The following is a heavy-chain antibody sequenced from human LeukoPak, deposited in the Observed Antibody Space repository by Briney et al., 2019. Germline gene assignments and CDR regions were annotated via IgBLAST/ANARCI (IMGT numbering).Heavy chain of an antibody. V-gene: IGHV3-30*18. D-gene: IGHD6-19*01. J-gene: IGHJ3*02. CDR2: ISYDGSNK. Sequence: PGGSLRLSCAASGFTFSTYGMHWVRQAPGKGPEWVAVISYDGSNKYYADSVKGRFTISRDNSKNTLYLQMNSLRAEDTAVYYCEKGQGSGWYEAFDIWGQGTMVTVSS. CDR3: EKGQGSGWYEAFDI. CDR1: GFTFSTYG.